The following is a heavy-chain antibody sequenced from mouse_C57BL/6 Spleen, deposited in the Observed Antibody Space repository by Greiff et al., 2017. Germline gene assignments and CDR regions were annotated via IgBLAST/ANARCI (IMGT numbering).Heavy chain of an antibody. V-gene: IGHV1-4*01. CDR3: GDYEYRDD. Sequence: QVQLQQSGAELARPGASVKLSCKASGYTFTSYTMHWVKQRPGQGLEWIGYINPSSGYTKYNQKFKGKATLTVDKSSSPAYMQLSSLTSEDSAGYYCGDYEYRDDWGQGTTLTVAS. CDR2: INPSSGYT. CDR1: GYTFTSYT. D-gene: IGHD5-1*01. J-gene: IGHJ2*01.